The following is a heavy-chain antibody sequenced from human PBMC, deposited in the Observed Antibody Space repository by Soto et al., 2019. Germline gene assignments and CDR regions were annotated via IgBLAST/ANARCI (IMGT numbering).Heavy chain of an antibody. Sequence: QVQLVQSGAEVKRPGSSVRVSCKASGGTFNSYTISWVRQAPGQGPEWMGRIIPVLGVANYAQTFQGRVTITADKSTSTVCMDLSSLRSEDTAVYYCARGGVAAAGTLGNWGQGTLVTVSS. CDR2: IIPVLGVA. CDR1: GGTFNSYT. J-gene: IGHJ4*02. V-gene: IGHV1-69*02. D-gene: IGHD6-13*01. CDR3: ARGGVAAAGTLGN.